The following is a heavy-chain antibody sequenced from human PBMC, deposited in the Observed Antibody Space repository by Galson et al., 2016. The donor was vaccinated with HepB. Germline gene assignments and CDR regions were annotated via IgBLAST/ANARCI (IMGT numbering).Heavy chain of an antibody. CDR2: IFHSVNT. CDR3: ARQLMGIADY. J-gene: IGHJ4*02. V-gene: IGHV4-4*02. CDR1: GDSISSKW. D-gene: IGHD6-13*01. Sequence: SETLSLTCIVSGDSISSKWWIWVRQPPGKGLEWIGEIFHSVNTNYNPSLKSRVTISVDKSKNQFSLKLTSVTAADTAVYYCARQLMGIADYWGQGTLVTVSS.